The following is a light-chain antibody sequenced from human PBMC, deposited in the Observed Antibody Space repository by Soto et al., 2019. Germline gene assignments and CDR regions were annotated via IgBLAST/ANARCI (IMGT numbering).Light chain of an antibody. CDR1: QNIDSC. V-gene: IGKV1-39*01. J-gene: IGKJ1*01. CDR3: QQIYVAPVT. Sequence: DIQMTQSPSSLSTYVGDRVTITCRASQNIDSCLNWYQQKPGNAPRLLIYGVSNLQSGVPPRFSGSESGTHFTLTFSSLQPEDFATYYCQQIYVAPVTFGQGTKVEIK. CDR2: GVS.